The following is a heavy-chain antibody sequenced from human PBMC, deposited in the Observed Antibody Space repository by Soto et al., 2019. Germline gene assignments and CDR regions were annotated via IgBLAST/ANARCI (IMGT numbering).Heavy chain of an antibody. D-gene: IGHD3-22*01. Sequence: GLEWIGSIYYSGSTYYNPSLKSRVTISVDTSKNQFSLKLSSVTAADTAVYYCARRLDTYYYDSSGYADFDYWGQGTLVTVSS. CDR2: IYYSGST. J-gene: IGHJ4*02. CDR3: ARRLDTYYYDSSGYADFDY. V-gene: IGHV4-39*01.